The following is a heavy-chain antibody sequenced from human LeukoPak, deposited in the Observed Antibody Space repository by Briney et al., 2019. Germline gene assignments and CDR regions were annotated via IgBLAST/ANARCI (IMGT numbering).Heavy chain of an antibody. CDR2: IYYSGST. V-gene: IGHV4-31*03. CDR1: GGSINSGTYY. CDR3: ARATGYCSSTSCYEDWFDP. D-gene: IGHD2-2*03. Sequence: PSQTLSLTCTVSGGSINSGTYYWRWIRQHPGKGLEWIVYIYYSGSTYYNPSLKSRVTISVDTSKNQFSLKLSSVTAADTAVYYCARATGYCSSTSCYEDWFDPWGQGTLVTVSS. J-gene: IGHJ5*02.